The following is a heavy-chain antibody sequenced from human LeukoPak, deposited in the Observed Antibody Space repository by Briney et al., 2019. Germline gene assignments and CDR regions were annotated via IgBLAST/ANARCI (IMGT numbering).Heavy chain of an antibody. CDR2: ICGGGGTT. CDR3: AKTYVDTSFFDY. CDR1: GFTFSSNA. Sequence: GGSLRLSCAARGFTFSSNAMSWVRQAPGKGLEWVSAICGGGGTTYYADSVKGRFTISRDNSKTTLYLQMNSLRAEDTAVYYCAKTYVDTSFFDYWGQGTLVTVSS. V-gene: IGHV3-23*01. J-gene: IGHJ4*02. D-gene: IGHD5-18*01.